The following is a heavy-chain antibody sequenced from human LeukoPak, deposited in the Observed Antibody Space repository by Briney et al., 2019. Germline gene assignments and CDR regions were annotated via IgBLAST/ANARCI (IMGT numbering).Heavy chain of an antibody. J-gene: IGHJ4*02. CDR2: IIHSGRT. D-gene: IGHD2-8*01. CDR3: ARGILVMVYAAFDS. V-gene: IGHV4-34*01. CDR1: GGSFSDHY. Sequence: PSETLSLTCAVYGGSFSDHYWTWIRQSPGKGLEWIGEIIHSGRTNYSPSLKSRVAISVDTSKNKFSLNLSNVTAADTAVYYCARGILVMVYAAFDSWGRGTPVTVSS.